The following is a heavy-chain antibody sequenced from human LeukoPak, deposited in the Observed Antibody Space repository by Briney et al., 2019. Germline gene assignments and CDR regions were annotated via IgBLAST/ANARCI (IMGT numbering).Heavy chain of an antibody. V-gene: IGHV4-4*07. D-gene: IGHD3-9*01. J-gene: IGHJ4*02. Sequence: SETLSLTRTFSGGSLSRYYWSCVRQPAGKGLECIGRIYTSGSTNHNPSLKSRVTMSVDTSKNQSSLKLSSVAAADTAVYYCAREGANFEVDFWGQGTLVTVSA. CDR2: IYTSGST. CDR1: GGSLSRYY. CDR3: AREGANFEVDF.